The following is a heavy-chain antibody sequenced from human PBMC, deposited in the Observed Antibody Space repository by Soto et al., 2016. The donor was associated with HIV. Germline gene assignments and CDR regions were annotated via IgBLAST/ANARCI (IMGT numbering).Heavy chain of an antibody. CDR3: ARGGDWAPDF. CDR1: GGSIRNFF. J-gene: IGHJ4*02. CDR2: INYSGYT. D-gene: IGHD3-16*01. Sequence: QVQLQQWGAGLLKPSETLSLTCTVSGGSIRNFFWSWIRQSPGKGLEWIGYINYSGYTIYNPSLKSRVTISVDTSKNQFSLMLSSVTAADTAVYYCARGGDWAPDFWGQGALVHRLL. V-gene: IGHV4-59*01.